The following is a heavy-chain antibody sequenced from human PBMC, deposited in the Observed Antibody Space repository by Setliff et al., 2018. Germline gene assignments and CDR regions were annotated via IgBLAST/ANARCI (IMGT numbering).Heavy chain of an antibody. D-gene: IGHD5-12*01. J-gene: IGHJ6*03. Sequence: SVKVSCKASGGTFRSYGISWVRQAPGQGLEWMGGTIPMFGSANYAQKFQGRVTIITDEFTGTAYMELSSRRTEDTAVYYCAREGVDIRSSTDYRYYMDVWGKGTTVTV. CDR3: AREGVDIRSSTDYRYYMDV. CDR2: TIPMFGSA. V-gene: IGHV1-69*05. CDR1: GGTFRSYG.